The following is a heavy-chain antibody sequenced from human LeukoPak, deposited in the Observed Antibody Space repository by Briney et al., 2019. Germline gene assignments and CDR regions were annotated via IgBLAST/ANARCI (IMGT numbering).Heavy chain of an antibody. CDR3: ARSYSYGYFDL. CDR1: GYDFTNYW. J-gene: IGHJ2*01. CDR2: IYPGDSDT. D-gene: IGHD5-18*01. Sequence: GESLKISCEGSGYDFTNYWIGWVRQRPGKGLEWMGVIYPGDSDTRYSPSFQGHFTISADKSITTAYLQWSSLKASDSAMYYCARSYSYGYFDLWGRGTLVTVSS. V-gene: IGHV5-51*01.